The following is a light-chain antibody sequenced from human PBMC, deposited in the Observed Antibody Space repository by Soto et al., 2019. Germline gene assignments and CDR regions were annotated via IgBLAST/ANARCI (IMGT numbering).Light chain of an antibody. V-gene: IGLV2-14*01. J-gene: IGLJ1*01. Sequence: QSALTQPASVSGSPGQSITISCTGTSSDVGAFNYVSWYLQYPGKAPKLMIYEVGNRPSGVSNRFSGSKSGNTASLTISGLQAEDEAAYYCCSYASGSIYVFGTGTKVTVL. CDR3: CSYASGSIYV. CDR2: EVG. CDR1: SSDVGAFNY.